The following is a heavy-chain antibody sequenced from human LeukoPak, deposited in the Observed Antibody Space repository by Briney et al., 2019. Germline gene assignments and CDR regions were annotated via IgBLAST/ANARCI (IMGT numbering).Heavy chain of an antibody. CDR1: GFTFSSYA. Sequence: AGGSLRLSCAPSGFTFSSYAMHWVRQTPGKGLEWVAVISYDGSNKYYADSVKGRLTISRDNSKNTLYLQMNSLRAEDTAVYYCARDHSSSWPEYFQHWGQGTLVTVSS. CDR2: ISYDGSNK. V-gene: IGHV3-30-3*01. CDR3: ARDHSSSWPEYFQH. J-gene: IGHJ1*01. D-gene: IGHD6-13*01.